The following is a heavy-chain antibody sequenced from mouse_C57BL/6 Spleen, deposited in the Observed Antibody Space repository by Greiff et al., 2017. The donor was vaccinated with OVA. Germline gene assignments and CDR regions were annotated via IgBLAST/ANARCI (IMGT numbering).Heavy chain of an antibody. J-gene: IGHJ4*01. CDR1: GFSLTSYG. CDR3: ARHDYYYGSSYGEDAMDY. D-gene: IGHD1-1*01. V-gene: IGHV2-6-1*01. CDR2: IWSDGST. Sequence: QVQLKESGPGLVAPSQSLSITCTVSGFSLTSYGVHWVRQPPGKGLEWLVVIWSDGSTTYNSALKSRLSISKDNSKSQVFLKMNSLQTDDTAMYYFARHDYYYGSSYGEDAMDYWGQGTSVTVSS.